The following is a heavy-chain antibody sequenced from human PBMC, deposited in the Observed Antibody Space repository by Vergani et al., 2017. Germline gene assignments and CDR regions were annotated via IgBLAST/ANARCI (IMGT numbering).Heavy chain of an antibody. Sequence: QVQVVQSGAEVKKSGASVKVSCKTSAYTFSNYYMHWVRQAPGQGLEWMGIINPSGGHTNYAQKFQGRVTMTRDTSTSTVYMELSSLRSENTAVYYCARGDYCFLTCYRDWGQGTLVTVSA. CDR3: ARGDYCFLTCYRD. D-gene: IGHD3-9*01. V-gene: IGHV1-46*03. J-gene: IGHJ4*02. CDR2: INPSGGHT. CDR1: AYTFSNYY.